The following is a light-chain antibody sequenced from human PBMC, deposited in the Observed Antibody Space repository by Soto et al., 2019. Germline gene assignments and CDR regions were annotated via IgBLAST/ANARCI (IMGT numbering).Light chain of an antibody. CDR3: QQRSNWPGT. J-gene: IGKJ4*01. V-gene: IGKV3-11*01. Sequence: EIVLTQSPATLSLPPGERATLSCRASQSVSSYLAWYQQKPGQAPRLLIYDASNRATGIPARFSGSGSGTDFTLTISSLGPEDFAVYYCQQRSNWPGTFGGGTKVDI. CDR2: DAS. CDR1: QSVSSY.